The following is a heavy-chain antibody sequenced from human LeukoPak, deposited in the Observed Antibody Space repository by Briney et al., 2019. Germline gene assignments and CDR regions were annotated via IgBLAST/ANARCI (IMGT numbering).Heavy chain of an antibody. Sequence: GESLKISCKGSGYKFTSYWINWVRQMPGKGLEWMGRIDPGDSYTMYSPSFQGHVTTSADKSISTAYLQWSSLKASDSAMYYCARVLGYSYGWNYWGQGTLVTVSS. CDR2: IDPGDSYT. CDR3: ARVLGYSYGWNY. CDR1: GYKFTSYW. D-gene: IGHD5-18*01. J-gene: IGHJ4*02. V-gene: IGHV5-10-1*01.